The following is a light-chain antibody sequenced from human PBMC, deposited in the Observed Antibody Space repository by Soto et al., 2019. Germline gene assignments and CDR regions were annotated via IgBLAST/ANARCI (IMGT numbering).Light chain of an antibody. J-gene: IGKJ3*01. CDR2: AAS. CDR1: QHISSW. CDR3: QQANTFPFT. V-gene: IGKV1-12*02. Sequence: DIQMTQSPSSVSASVGDRVTFTCRASQHISSWLAWYQQKPGKAPKLLIAAASILQSGVPSRFSGSGYGTDVTLTISSLQPEDFATYFCQQANTFPFTFGPGTRLEIK.